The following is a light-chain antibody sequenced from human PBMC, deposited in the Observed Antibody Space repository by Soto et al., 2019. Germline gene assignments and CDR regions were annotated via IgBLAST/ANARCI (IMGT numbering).Light chain of an antibody. V-gene: IGLV2-14*01. CDR1: SSDVGGYNY. Sequence: QSVLTQPASVSGSPGQSITISCTGTSSDVGGYNYVSWYQQHPGKAPKLMIYEVSNRPSGVSDRFSGSKSGNTASLTISGLQAEDEADYYCSSYRSSTTLGVFGGGTKLIVL. CDR2: EVS. J-gene: IGLJ2*01. CDR3: SSYRSSTTLGV.